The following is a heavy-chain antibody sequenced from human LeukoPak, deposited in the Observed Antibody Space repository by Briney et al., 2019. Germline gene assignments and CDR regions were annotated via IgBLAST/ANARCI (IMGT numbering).Heavy chain of an antibody. CDR2: IRNTANNYAT. CDR3: TAYCLGTSCHSSVDS. J-gene: IGHJ4*02. Sequence: GGSLKLSCAVSGFTLSGSTMHWVRQASGKGLEWVGRIRNTANNYATAYAASLKGRFTISRDDSKSTAYLQMNSLRTEDTAVYYCTAYCLGTSCHSSVDSWGQGTLVTVSS. D-gene: IGHD2-2*01. V-gene: IGHV3-73*01. CDR1: GFTLSGST.